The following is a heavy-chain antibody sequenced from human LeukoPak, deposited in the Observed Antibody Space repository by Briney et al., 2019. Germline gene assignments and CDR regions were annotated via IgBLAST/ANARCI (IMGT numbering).Heavy chain of an antibody. CDR3: ARDGFWSDYYYYGMDV. J-gene: IGHJ6*02. Sequence: GGSLRLSCAASGFTFSSYSMTWVRQAPGKGLEWVSYISSSGSTIYYADSVKGRFTISRDNAKNSLYLQMNSLRAEDTAVYYCARDGFWSDYYYYGMDVWGQGTTVTVSS. V-gene: IGHV3-48*04. CDR1: GFTFSSYS. CDR2: ISSSGSTI. D-gene: IGHD3-3*01.